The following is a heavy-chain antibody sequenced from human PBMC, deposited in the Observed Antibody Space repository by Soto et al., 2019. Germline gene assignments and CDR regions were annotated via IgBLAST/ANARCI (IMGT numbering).Heavy chain of an antibody. V-gene: IGHV4-39*01. CDR3: ASYGDYPDY. Sequence: QLQLQESGPGLVKPSETLSLTCTVSGGSISGSSYYWGWIRQPPGKGLEWIGTIFYSGTTYYNPSLKSRVTIYVDTSKNQFSLRLTYLTAADTAVYYCASYGDYPDYWGQGTLVTVSS. CDR2: IFYSGTT. J-gene: IGHJ4*02. CDR1: GGSISGSSYY. D-gene: IGHD4-17*01.